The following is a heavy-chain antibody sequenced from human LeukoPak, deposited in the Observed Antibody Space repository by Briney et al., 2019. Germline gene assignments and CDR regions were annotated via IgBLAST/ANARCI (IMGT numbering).Heavy chain of an antibody. CDR2: IYYSGST. J-gene: IGHJ3*02. V-gene: IGHV4-59*12. D-gene: IGHD3-3*01. CDR1: GGSISSYY. Sequence: TSSETLSLTCTVSGGSISSYYWSWIRQPPGKGLEWIGGIYYSGSTYYNPSLKSRVTISVDTSKNQFSLKLSSVTAADTAVYYCARGLPANSVLRFLEWSTHDAFDIWGQGTMVTVSS. CDR3: ARGLPANSVLRFLEWSTHDAFDI.